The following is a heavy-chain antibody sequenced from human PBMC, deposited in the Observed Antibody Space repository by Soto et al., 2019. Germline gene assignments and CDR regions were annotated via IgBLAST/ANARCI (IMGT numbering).Heavy chain of an antibody. CDR3: AIHLYY. Sequence: PGGSLRLSCAASGFTFSSYGMHWVRQAPGKGLEWVAVISYDGSNKYYADSVKGRFTISRDNSKNTLYLQMNSLRAEDTAVYYCAIHLYYWGQGTLVTVSS. CDR1: GFTFSSYG. V-gene: IGHV3-30*03. J-gene: IGHJ4*02. CDR2: ISYDGSNK.